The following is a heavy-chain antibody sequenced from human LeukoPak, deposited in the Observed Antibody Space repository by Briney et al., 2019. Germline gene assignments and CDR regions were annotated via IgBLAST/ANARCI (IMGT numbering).Heavy chain of an antibody. V-gene: IGHV3-33*01. CDR3: AREEVVGATLDHFDY. J-gene: IGHJ4*02. CDR1: GFTFSSYG. Sequence: GRSLRLSCAASGFTFSSYGMHWVRQAPGKGLEWVAVICHDGSNKYYADSVKGRFTISRDNSKNTLYLQLNSLRAADTAVYYCAREEVVGATLDHFDYWGQGTLVTVSS. CDR2: ICHDGSNK. D-gene: IGHD1-26*01.